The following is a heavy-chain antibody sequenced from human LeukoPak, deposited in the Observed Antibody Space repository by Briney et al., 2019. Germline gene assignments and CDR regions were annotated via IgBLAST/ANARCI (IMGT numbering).Heavy chain of an antibody. D-gene: IGHD2-15*01. CDR2: IDGSGSNI. CDR3: AREQRVAGLGNFDL. J-gene: IGHJ2*01. V-gene: IGHV3-48*03. CDR1: GFTFSSYE. Sequence: GGSLRLSCAASGFTFSSYEMHWVRQAPGKGLEWLSNIDGSGSNIYQADSVKGRFTISRDNARNSVYLQMNSLRAEDTAVYFCAREQRVAGLGNFDLWGRGTLVTVSS.